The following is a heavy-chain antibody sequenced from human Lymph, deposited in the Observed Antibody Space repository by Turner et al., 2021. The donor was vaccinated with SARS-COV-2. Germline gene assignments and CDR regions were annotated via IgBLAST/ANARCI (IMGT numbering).Heavy chain of an antibody. CDR1: GFTFSSYG. CDR2: IWYDGSNK. D-gene: IGHD1-26*01. J-gene: IGHJ4*02. Sequence: QVQLVDSGGGVVQPGRSLRLSCAASGFTFSSYGMHWVRQAPGKGLEWVAVIWYDGSNKYYADSVKGRFTISRDNSKNTVYLQMNSLRVEDTAVYYCAREGAVGDTTGVDYWGQGTLVTVSS. V-gene: IGHV3-33*01. CDR3: AREGAVGDTTGVDY.